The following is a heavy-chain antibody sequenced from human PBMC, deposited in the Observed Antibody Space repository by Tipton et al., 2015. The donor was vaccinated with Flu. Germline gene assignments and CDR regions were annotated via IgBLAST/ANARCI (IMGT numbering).Heavy chain of an antibody. CDR1: GGSIGSFY. CDR2: INHSESI. CDR3: ARGLYGSGSYERRYFDS. D-gene: IGHD3-10*01. V-gene: IGHV4-34*01. J-gene: IGHJ4*02. Sequence: TLSLTCTVSGGSIGSFYWNWIRQPPGKGLEWIGEINHSESINYNPSLKSRVTISVDTSKNQFSLKLRSVTAADTAVYYCARGLYGSGSYERRYFDSWGQGTLVTVSS.